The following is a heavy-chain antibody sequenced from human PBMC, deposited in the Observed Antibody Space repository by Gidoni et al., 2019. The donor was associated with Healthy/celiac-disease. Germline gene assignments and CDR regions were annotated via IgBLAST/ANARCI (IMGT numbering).Heavy chain of an antibody. CDR2: IYYSGST. CDR3: ARDTDSTFYYFDY. Sequence: QVQLQESGPGLVKPSQTLSLTCTVSGGSICSGGYYWSWIRQHPGKGLEWIGYIYYSGSTYYNPSLKSRVTISVDTSKNQFSLKLSSVTAADTAVYYCARDTDSTFYYFDYWGQGTLVTVSS. D-gene: IGHD2-2*01. J-gene: IGHJ4*02. V-gene: IGHV4-31*03. CDR1: GGSICSGGYY.